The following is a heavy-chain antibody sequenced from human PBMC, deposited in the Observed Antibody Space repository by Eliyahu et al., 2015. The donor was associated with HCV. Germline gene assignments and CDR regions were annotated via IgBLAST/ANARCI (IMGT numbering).Heavy chain of an antibody. D-gene: IGHD4-17*01. V-gene: IGHV1-2*02. CDR3: ARDQSTVTIPYFDY. CDR1: GFTFTGYY. J-gene: IGHJ4*02. CDR2: INLNSGGT. Sequence: QVQLVQSGAEVKEPGASVKVSCKSSGFTFTGYYMHWVRQAPGQGLEWMGWINLNSGGTNFAQKFQGRVTMTRDTSISTAYMDLSRLRSDDTAVYYCARDQSTVTIPYFDYWGRGTLVTVSS.